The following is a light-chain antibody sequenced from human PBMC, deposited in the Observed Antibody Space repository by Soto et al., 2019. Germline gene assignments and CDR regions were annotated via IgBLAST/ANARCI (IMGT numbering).Light chain of an antibody. CDR2: SNN. CDR3: AAWDDSLNGDWV. J-gene: IGLJ3*02. V-gene: IGLV1-44*01. Sequence: QSVLTQPPSASGTPGQRVTISCSGSSSNIGSNTVNWYQQLPGTAPKLLIYSNNQRPSGVPDRFSGSKSGTSASLAISGLQSEDEADYYCAAWDDSLNGDWVFGRGTKLTVL. CDR1: SSNIGSNT.